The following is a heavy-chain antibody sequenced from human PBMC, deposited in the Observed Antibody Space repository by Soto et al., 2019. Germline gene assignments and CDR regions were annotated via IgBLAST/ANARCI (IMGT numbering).Heavy chain of an antibody. CDR3: RVTGVSEVDY. V-gene: IGHV1-2*02. J-gene: IGHJ4*02. D-gene: IGHD2-8*01. CDR1: GYTFSGCY. Sequence: ASVKVSCKTSGYTFSGCYMHWVRQAPGQGLESMGWIYPDSGGTDYAQKFQGRVTMTRDTSISTAYMELSRLRSDDTAVYYCRVTGVSEVDYWGQGTLVTVSS. CDR2: IYPDSGGT.